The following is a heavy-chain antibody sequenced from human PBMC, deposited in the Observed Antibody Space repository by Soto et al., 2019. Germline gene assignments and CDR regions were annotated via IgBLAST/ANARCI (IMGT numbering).Heavy chain of an antibody. CDR2: IYYSGST. Sequence: QVQLQESGPGLVKPSETLSLTCTVSGGSISSYYWSWIRQPPGKGLAWIGYIYYSGSTNYNPSLKSRVTITGDPSKNKFCLKLSSVTPADTAVDYGARNGGLWFEGNYFAYWGQGTLLTVSS. CDR3: ARNGGLWFEGNYFAY. CDR1: GGSISSYY. D-gene: IGHD2-21*01. J-gene: IGHJ4*02. V-gene: IGHV4-59*01.